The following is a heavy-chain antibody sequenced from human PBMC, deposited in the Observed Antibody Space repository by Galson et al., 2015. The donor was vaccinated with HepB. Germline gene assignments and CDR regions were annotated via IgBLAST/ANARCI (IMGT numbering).Heavy chain of an antibody. Sequence: SETLSLTCTVSGGSISSSSYYWGWIRQPPGKGLEWIGSIYYSGSTYYNPSLKSRVTISVDTSKNQFSLKLSSVTAADTAVYYCARHPQFFWFDPWGQGTLVTVSS. CDR1: GGSISSSSYY. CDR2: IYYSGST. CDR3: ARHPQFFWFDP. V-gene: IGHV4-39*01. J-gene: IGHJ5*02.